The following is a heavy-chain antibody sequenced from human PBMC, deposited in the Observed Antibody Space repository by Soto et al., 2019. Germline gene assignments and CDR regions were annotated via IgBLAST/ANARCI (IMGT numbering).Heavy chain of an antibody. Sequence: QVQLVQSGAEVKKTGASVKVSCKASGYTFITYAIHWVRQAPGQRLEWMGWINGGNGNTKYSQKFQGRVTITRDTSASTAYMELSSLRSEDTAVYYCARDNGSRSYYPFDYWGQGTLVTVSS. D-gene: IGHD3-10*01. J-gene: IGHJ4*02. CDR2: INGGNGNT. CDR1: GYTFITYA. V-gene: IGHV1-3*01. CDR3: ARDNGSRSYYPFDY.